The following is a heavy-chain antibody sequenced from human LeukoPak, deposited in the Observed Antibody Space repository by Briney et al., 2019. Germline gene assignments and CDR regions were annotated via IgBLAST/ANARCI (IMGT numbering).Heavy chain of an antibody. J-gene: IGHJ4*02. Sequence: SETLSLTCAVSGGSLSGYYWSWIRQPPPKGLEWSGEINHSGSTNYNPSRKSRVAISVDTSKNQFSLKLSSVTAADTAVYYCARGPVGVGAMAGFDYWGQGTLVTVSS. D-gene: IGHD1-26*01. CDR2: INHSGST. V-gene: IGHV4-34*01. CDR1: GGSLSGYY. CDR3: ARGPVGVGAMAGFDY.